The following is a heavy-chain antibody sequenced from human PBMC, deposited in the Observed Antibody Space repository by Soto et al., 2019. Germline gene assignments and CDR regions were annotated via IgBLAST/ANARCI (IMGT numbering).Heavy chain of an antibody. CDR2: IYHSGST. V-gene: IGHV4-30-2*01. CDR3: ARVAVGDTNFDS. D-gene: IGHD6-19*01. Sequence: PSETLSLTCAVSGGSISSGGYSWSWIRQLPGKGLEWIGYIYHSGSTYYNPSLKSRVTISVDRSKNQFSLKLSSVTAADTAVYYCARVAVGDTNFDSWGQGTLVTVSS. J-gene: IGHJ5*01. CDR1: GGSISSGGYS.